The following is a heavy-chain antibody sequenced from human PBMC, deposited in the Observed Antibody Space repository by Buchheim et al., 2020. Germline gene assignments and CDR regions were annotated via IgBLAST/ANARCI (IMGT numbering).Heavy chain of an antibody. J-gene: IGHJ4*02. D-gene: IGHD6-19*01. CDR2: ISYDGSNK. CDR3: ASLEAVAEYYFDY. Sequence: QVQLVESGGGVVQPGRSLRLSCAASGFTFSSYAMHWVRQAPGKGLEWVAVISYDGSNKYYADSVKGRFTISRDNSKNTLYLQMNSLRAEDTAVYYSASLEAVAEYYFDYWGQGTL. CDR1: GFTFSSYA. V-gene: IGHV3-30-3*01.